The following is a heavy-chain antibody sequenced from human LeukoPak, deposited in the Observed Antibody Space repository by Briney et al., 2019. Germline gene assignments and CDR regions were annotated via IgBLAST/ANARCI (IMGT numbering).Heavy chain of an antibody. CDR1: GDSISSYY. CDR2: VYYTEST. CDR3: ARDFSTSGWYAFDY. Sequence: PSETLSLTFTVSGDSISSYYWSWIRQPPGKGLEWIGCVYYTESTNYNPSLKSRVTISVDTSKNQFSLKLSSVTAADTAVYYCARDFSTSGWYAFDYWGQGTLVTVSS. D-gene: IGHD6-19*01. J-gene: IGHJ4*02. V-gene: IGHV4-59*01.